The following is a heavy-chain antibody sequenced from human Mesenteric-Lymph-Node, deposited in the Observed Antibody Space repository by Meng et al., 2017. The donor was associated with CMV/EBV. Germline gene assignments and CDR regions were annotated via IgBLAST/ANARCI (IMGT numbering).Heavy chain of an antibody. CDR1: YA. CDR3: AKDGDPNFDCVWGSYRQYYFDY. CDR2: ISGSGGST. V-gene: IGHV3-23*01. Sequence: YAMSWGRQAPGKGLEWVSAISGSGGSTYYADSVKGRFTISRDNSKNTLDLQMNSLRAEDTAVYYCAKDGDPNFDCVWGSYRQYYFDYWGQGTLVTVSS. D-gene: IGHD3-16*02. J-gene: IGHJ4*02.